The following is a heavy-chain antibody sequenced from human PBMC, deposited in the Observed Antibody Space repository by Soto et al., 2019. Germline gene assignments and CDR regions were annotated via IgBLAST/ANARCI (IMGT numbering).Heavy chain of an antibody. J-gene: IGHJ4*02. V-gene: IGHV1-69*14. CDR1: GGTFSNYA. CDR2: IIPIFGTA. D-gene: IGHD6-19*01. CDR3: ARVAETGYTSGWYYFDY. Sequence: QVQLVQSGADVKKPGSSVKVSCEVSGGTFSNYAFTWVRQGPGQGLEWMGGIIPIFGTANYARQFKGRVAISADKTPTTTYMELSNLTSEDTAVYYCARVAETGYTSGWYYFDYWGQGSLVTVSS.